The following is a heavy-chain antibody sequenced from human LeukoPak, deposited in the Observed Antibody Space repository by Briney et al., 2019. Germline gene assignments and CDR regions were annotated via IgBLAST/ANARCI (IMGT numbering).Heavy chain of an antibody. Sequence: PGRSLRLSCAASGFTFSSYGMHWVRQAPGKGLEWVAVISYDGSNKYYADSVKGRFTISRDNSKNTLYLQMNSLRAEDTAVYYCAKDLGSHTAMPNFDYWGQGTLVTVSS. CDR1: GFTFSSYG. V-gene: IGHV3-30*18. CDR2: ISYDGSNK. J-gene: IGHJ4*02. CDR3: AKDLGSHTAMPNFDY. D-gene: IGHD5-18*01.